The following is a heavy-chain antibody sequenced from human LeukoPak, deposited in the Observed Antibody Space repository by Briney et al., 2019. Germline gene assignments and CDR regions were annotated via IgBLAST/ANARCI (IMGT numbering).Heavy chain of an antibody. CDR3: ARSKPGGSCPDY. V-gene: IGHV3-21*01. CDR2: ISSSSSYI. Sequence: PGGSLRLSCAASGFTFSSYSMNWVRQAPGQGLEWVSSISSSSSYIYYADSVKGRFTISRDNAKNSLYLQMNSLRAEDTAVYYCARSKPGGSCPDYWGQGTLVTVSS. J-gene: IGHJ4*02. CDR1: GFTFSSYS. D-gene: IGHD2-15*01.